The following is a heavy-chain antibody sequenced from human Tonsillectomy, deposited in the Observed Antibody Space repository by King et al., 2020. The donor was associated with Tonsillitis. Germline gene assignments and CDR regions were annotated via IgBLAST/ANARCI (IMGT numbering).Heavy chain of an antibody. CDR2: ISWNSGSI. CDR1: GFTFDDYA. J-gene: IGHJ4*02. D-gene: IGHD3-3*01. Sequence: QLVQSGGGLVQPGRSLRLSCAASGFTFDDYAMHWVRQAPGKGLEWVSGISWNSGSIGYADSVKGRFTISRDNAKNSLYLQMNSLRAEDTALYYCAKDTSSTIFGVVADWGQGTLVTVSS. CDR3: AKDTSSTIFGVVAD. V-gene: IGHV3-9*01.